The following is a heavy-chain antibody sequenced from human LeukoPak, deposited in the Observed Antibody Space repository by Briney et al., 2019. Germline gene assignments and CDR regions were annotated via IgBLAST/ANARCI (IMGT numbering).Heavy chain of an antibody. V-gene: IGHV4-34*01. J-gene: IGHJ4*02. D-gene: IGHD2-15*01. CDR3: ARGRSRGYCSGGSCYPYYFDY. Sequence: PSETLSLTCAVYGGSFSGYYWSWIRQPPGKGLEWIGEINHSGSTNYNPSLKNRVTIPVDTSKNQFSQKLSSVTAADTAVYYCARGRSRGYCSGGSCYPYYFDYWGQGTLVTGSS. CDR2: INHSGST. CDR1: GGSFSGYY.